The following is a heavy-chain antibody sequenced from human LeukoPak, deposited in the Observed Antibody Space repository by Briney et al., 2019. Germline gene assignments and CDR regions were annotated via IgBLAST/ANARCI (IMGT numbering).Heavy chain of an antibody. CDR3: ARSHHNYGMDV. CDR2: MDYTGSYIGNT. J-gene: IGHJ6*02. D-gene: IGHD1-14*01. V-gene: IGHV4-39*01. Sequence: SETLSLNCTVSGGSLTSGSYYWGWIRQPPGKGLEWIGSMDYTGSYIGNTYYNPSLKSRVTISVDTSKNQFSLNLSSVTAADTAVYYCARSHHNYGMDVWGQGTTVTDSS. CDR1: GGSLTSGSYY.